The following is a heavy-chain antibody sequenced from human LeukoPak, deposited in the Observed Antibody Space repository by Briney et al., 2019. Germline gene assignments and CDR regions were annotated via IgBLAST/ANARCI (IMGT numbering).Heavy chain of an antibody. Sequence: SETLSLTCTVSGGSISSYYWSWIRQPPGKGLEWIGDIYYSGSTNYNPSLKSRVTISVDTSKNQFSLKLSSVTAADTAVYYCARDVGIAVAGTEDYYYYGMDVWGQGTTVTVSS. CDR2: IYYSGST. J-gene: IGHJ6*02. D-gene: IGHD6-19*01. V-gene: IGHV4-59*01. CDR3: ARDVGIAVAGTEDYYYYGMDV. CDR1: GGSISSYY.